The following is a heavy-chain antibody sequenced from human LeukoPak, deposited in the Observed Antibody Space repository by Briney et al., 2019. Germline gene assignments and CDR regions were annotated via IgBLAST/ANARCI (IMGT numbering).Heavy chain of an antibody. J-gene: IGHJ4*02. Sequence: PGGSLRLSCTASGFTFSTYSMNWVRQAPGKGLEWVASISDRGTYIYYADSVKGRFTISRDNAKNSLYLQMNSLRAEDTAVYYCARDYGGYYDSSGYYPLDYWGQGTLVTVSS. CDR3: ARDYGGYYDSSGYYPLDY. D-gene: IGHD3-22*01. CDR2: ISDRGTYI. CDR1: GFTFSTYS. V-gene: IGHV3-21*01.